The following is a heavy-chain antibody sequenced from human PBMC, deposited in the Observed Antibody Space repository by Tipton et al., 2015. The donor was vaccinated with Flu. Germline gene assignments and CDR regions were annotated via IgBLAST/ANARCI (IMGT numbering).Heavy chain of an antibody. Sequence: LRLSCAASEFTFSSYWMSWVRQAPGKGLEWIGEINHSGSTNYNPSLKSRVTISVDTSKNQFSLKLSSVTAADTAVYYCARRRYDFWSGYYWSYWYFDIWGRGTLVTVSS. D-gene: IGHD3-3*01. CDR1: EFTFSSYW. J-gene: IGHJ2*01. CDR3: ARRRYDFWSGYYWSYWYFDI. CDR2: INHSGST. V-gene: IGHV4-34*01.